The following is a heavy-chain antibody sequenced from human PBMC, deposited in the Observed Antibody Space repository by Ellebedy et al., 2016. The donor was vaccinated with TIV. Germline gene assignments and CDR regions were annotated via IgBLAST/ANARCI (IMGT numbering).Heavy chain of an antibody. J-gene: IGHJ4*02. V-gene: IGHV3-66*01. CDR3: ARGGTFGGY. CDR1: GFTVSNNY. Sequence: PGGSLRLSCAASGFTVSNNYMRWVRQAPGKGLEWVSLIYSGGNTYDADSVRGRFTISRDKSKNTLHLQRNSRRAEDTAVYYCARGGTFGGYWGRGTLVTVSS. CDR2: IYSGGNT. D-gene: IGHD2/OR15-2a*01.